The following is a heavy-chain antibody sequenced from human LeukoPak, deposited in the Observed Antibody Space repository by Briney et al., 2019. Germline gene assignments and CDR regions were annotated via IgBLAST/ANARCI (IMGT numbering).Heavy chain of an antibody. Sequence: GGSLRLSCAASGFTFDDYSMHWVRQAPAKGLEWVAVISYDGSNKYYADSVKGRFTISRDNSKNTLFLQMNSLRAEDTAVFYCARVSHAVLTANYRGYSYYDMDVWGQGTTVTVSS. CDR1: GFTFDDYS. J-gene: IGHJ6*02. CDR3: ARVSHAVLTANYRGYSYYDMDV. D-gene: IGHD3-9*01. V-gene: IGHV3-30-3*01. CDR2: ISYDGSNK.